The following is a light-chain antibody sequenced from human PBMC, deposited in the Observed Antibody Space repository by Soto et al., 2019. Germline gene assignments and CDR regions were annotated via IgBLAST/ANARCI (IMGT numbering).Light chain of an antibody. CDR3: QQSYSSTWT. CDR2: AAS. Sequence: DIQMTQSPSSLSASVGDRVTITCRASQTITNYLNWYQQKPGKAPKLLIYAASTLLSGVPSRFTGGGSGTDFTPTIDSLQPEDFAPYFCQQSYSSTWTFGKGTKVEI. CDR1: QTITNY. V-gene: IGKV1-39*01. J-gene: IGKJ1*01.